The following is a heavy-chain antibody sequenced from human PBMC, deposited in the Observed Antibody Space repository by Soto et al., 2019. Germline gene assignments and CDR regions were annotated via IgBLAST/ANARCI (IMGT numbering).Heavy chain of an antibody. Sequence: QVQLVQSGAEVKKPGASVNVSCKASGFTFTKYAMHWVRQAPGQRLEWMGWINAGNGNTRYSQRLQGRVTISRDTSASTVYIDLSSLRSEDTAVYYCARDYADIAVAGIPLLAHWGQGTLVTVSS. CDR3: ARDYADIAVAGIPLLAH. D-gene: IGHD6-19*01. V-gene: IGHV1-3*01. J-gene: IGHJ4*01. CDR2: INAGNGNT. CDR1: GFTFTKYA.